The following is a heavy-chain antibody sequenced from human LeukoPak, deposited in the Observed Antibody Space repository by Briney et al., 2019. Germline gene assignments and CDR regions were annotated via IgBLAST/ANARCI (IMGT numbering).Heavy chain of an antibody. CDR2: IYYSGST. D-gene: IGHD6-19*01. CDR1: GGSISSYY. V-gene: IGHV4-59*01. CDR3: ARGYSSGPLDFDY. Sequence: SETLSLTCTVSGGSISSYYWSWLRQPPGKGLEWIGYIYYSGSTNYNPSLKSRVTISVDTSKNQFSLKLSSVTAADTAVYYCARGYSSGPLDFDYWGQGTLVTVSS. J-gene: IGHJ4*02.